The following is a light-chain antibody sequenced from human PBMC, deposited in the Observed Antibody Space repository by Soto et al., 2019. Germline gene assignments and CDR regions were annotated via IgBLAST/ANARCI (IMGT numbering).Light chain of an antibody. CDR1: SSNIGAGYD. V-gene: IGLV1-40*01. CDR2: GDN. Sequence: QSVLTQPPSVSGAPGQRVTISCTGSSSNIGAGYDVNWYQQLPGTAPKLLIFGDNNRPSGVPHRFSGSKSGTSASLAITGRQAADEADYYCQSSDSRLSGSDVFGTGTKLTVL. CDR3: QSSDSRLSGSDV. J-gene: IGLJ1*01.